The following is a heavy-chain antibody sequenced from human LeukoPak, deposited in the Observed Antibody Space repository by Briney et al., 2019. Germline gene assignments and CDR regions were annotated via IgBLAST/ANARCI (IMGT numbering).Heavy chain of an antibody. CDR1: GGSISSYY. CDR2: IYYSGST. Sequence: SETLSLTCTVSGGSISSYYWSWIRQPPGKGLEWIGYIYYSGSTNYNPSLKSRVTISVDTSKNQFSLKLSSVTAADTAVYYCARGAKWELLSQYWFDPWGQGTLVTVSS. D-gene: IGHD1-26*01. V-gene: IGHV4-59*01. J-gene: IGHJ5*02. CDR3: ARGAKWELLSQYWFDP.